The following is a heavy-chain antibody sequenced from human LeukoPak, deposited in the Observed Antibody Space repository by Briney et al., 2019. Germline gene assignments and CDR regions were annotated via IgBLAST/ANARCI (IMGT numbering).Heavy chain of an antibody. Sequence: GGSLRLSCAASGFTFSSYWMHWVRQAPGKGLVWVSRINSDGSSTSYADSVKGRFTISRDNAKNTLYLQMNSLRAEDTAVYYCARVEYYDILTGYYPPLYGMDVWGQGTMVTVSS. D-gene: IGHD3-9*01. J-gene: IGHJ6*02. CDR1: GFTFSSYW. CDR3: ARVEYYDILTGYYPPLYGMDV. CDR2: INSDGSST. V-gene: IGHV3-74*01.